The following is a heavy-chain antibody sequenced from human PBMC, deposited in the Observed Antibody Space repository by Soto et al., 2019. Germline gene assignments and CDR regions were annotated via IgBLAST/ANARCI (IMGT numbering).Heavy chain of an antibody. V-gene: IGHV3-53*02. CDR2: IYSGGST. CDR1: GFTGSSNY. J-gene: IGHJ4*01. Sequence: EVQLVETGGGLIQPGGSLRLSCAASGFTGSSNYMSWVRQAPGKGLEWVSVIYSGGSTYYADSVKGRFTISRDNSKNTLYLQMHSLSAEVTAVYYCARSGDGSYYGSGSYLNYWGHGTLVTVSS. CDR3: ARSGDGSYYGSGSYLNY. D-gene: IGHD3-10*01.